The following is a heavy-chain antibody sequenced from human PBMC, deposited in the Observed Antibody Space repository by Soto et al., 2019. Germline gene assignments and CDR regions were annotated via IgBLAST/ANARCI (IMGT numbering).Heavy chain of an antibody. V-gene: IGHV4-31*11. Sequence: SETLSLTCAVSGGSISSGGYSWSWIRQPPGKGLEWIGYIYYSGSTYYNPSLKSRVTISVDTSKNQFSLKLSSVTAVDTAVYYCARVISYGYFDYWGQGTLVTVSS. J-gene: IGHJ4*02. D-gene: IGHD1-26*01. CDR2: IYYSGST. CDR3: ARVISYGYFDY. CDR1: GGSISSGGYS.